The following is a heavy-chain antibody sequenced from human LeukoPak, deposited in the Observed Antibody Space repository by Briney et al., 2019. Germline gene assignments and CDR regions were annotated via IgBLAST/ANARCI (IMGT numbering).Heavy chain of an antibody. D-gene: IGHD6-13*01. V-gene: IGHV4-34*01. CDR3: AAFRIAAAGTLGRLDY. Sequence: SETLSLTCAVYGGSFSGYYWSWIRQAPGKGLEWIGEINHSGSTNYNPSLKSRVTISVDTSKNQFSLKLSSVTAADTAVYYCAAFRIAAAGTLGRLDYWGQGTLVTVSS. CDR1: GGSFSGYY. CDR2: INHSGST. J-gene: IGHJ4*02.